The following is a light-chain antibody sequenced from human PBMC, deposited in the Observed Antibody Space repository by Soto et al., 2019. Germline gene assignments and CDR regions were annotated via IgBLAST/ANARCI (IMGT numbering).Light chain of an antibody. CDR2: GAS. Sequence: VLTQSPGTLSLSPGERATLSCRASQSVKSTSLVWYQQKPAQAPRLLIYGASSRATGIPGRFSGGGSGTDFTLTISRLEPEDFAVYYCQHYNTLPPITFGQGTRLEIK. CDR1: QSVKSTS. CDR3: QHYNTLPPIT. J-gene: IGKJ5*01. V-gene: IGKV3-20*01.